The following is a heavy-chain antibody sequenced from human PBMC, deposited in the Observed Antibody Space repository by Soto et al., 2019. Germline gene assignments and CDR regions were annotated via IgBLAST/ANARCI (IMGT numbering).Heavy chain of an antibody. Sequence: PSQTLSLTCAISGDSVSSNSAAWNWIRQSSSRGLEWLGRTYYRSKWYNDYAVSVKSRITINPDTSKNQFSLQLNSVTPEDTAVYYCAKGRVAVGYYYYGMDVWGQGTTVTVSS. D-gene: IGHD6-19*01. CDR1: GDSVSSNSAA. CDR2: TYYRSKWYN. V-gene: IGHV6-1*01. CDR3: AKGRVAVGYYYYGMDV. J-gene: IGHJ6*02.